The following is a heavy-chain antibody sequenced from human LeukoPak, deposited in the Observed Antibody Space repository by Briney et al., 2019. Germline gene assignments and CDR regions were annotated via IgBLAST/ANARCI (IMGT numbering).Heavy chain of an antibody. CDR1: GFTFSSYA. D-gene: IGHD5-12*01. V-gene: IGHV3-30-3*01. CDR2: ISYDGSNK. Sequence: GGSLRLSCAASGFTFSSYAMHWVRQAPGKGLEWVAVISYDGSNKYYADSVKGRFTISRDNSKNTMYLQMNSLKPDDTAVYYCAKEGGYDDYFDYWGQGILVTASS. CDR3: AKEGGYDDYFDY. J-gene: IGHJ4*02.